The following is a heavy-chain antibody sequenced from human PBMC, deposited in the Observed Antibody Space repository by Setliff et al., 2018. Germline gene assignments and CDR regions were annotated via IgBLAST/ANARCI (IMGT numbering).Heavy chain of an antibody. V-gene: IGHV3-23*01. CDR2: LNDVGHNT. CDR1: GFDFSSYG. D-gene: IGHD3-3*01. Sequence: GGSLRLSCVASGFDFSSYGMHWVRQAPGKGLEWVSGLNDVGHNTYYADSVKGRFTISRDNSKNTLYLQMNSLRAEDTAVYYCARDTFWSGYYPIDYWGQGILVTVSS. CDR3: ARDTFWSGYYPIDY. J-gene: IGHJ4*02.